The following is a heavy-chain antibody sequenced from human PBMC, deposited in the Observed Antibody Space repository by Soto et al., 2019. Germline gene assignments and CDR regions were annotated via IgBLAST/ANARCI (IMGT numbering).Heavy chain of an antibody. V-gene: IGHV1-69*01. CDR3: ARGRGYSGDDHYYYFDMDV. CDR2: SIPIFGTA. Sequence: QVQLVQSGAEVKKPASSVKVSCKASGGTFNNYPITWVRQAPGEGLEWMGGSIPIFGTANYAQNFQGRVTISVDESTSTAYMELSSLRSEDTVVYYCARGRGYSGDDHYYYFDMDVWGQGTTVNVSS. CDR1: GGTFNNYP. J-gene: IGHJ6*02. D-gene: IGHD5-12*01.